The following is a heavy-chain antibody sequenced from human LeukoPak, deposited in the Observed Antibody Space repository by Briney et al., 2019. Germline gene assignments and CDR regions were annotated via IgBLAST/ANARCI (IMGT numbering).Heavy chain of an antibody. D-gene: IGHD3-10*01. CDR3: AGFTFFRGVITFDY. J-gene: IGHJ4*02. V-gene: IGHV4-59*08. CDR2: IYYSGST. CDR1: GGSISNYY. Sequence: PSETLSLTCTVSGGSISNYYWSWIRQPPGKGLEWIGYIYYSGSTNYNPSLRSRVTISVDTSKNQFSLKLSSVTAADTAVYSCAGFTFFRGVITFDYWGQGTLVTVSS.